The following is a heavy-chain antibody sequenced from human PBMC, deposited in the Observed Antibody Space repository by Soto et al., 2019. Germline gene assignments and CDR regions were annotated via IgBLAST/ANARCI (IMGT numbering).Heavy chain of an antibody. CDR2: ISGSGVST. J-gene: IGHJ4*02. V-gene: IGHV3-23*01. CDR1: GFIFSSYA. Sequence: EVQLLESGGGLEQPGGSLRLSCAASGFIFSSYAMNWVRQTPGKGLEWVSGISGSGVSTYYADSVKGRFSISRDNSKNTLYLQMNSLRDEDTAIYYFVKVRGGFYTYYFDYWGQGTLVTVSS. D-gene: IGHD3-10*01. CDR3: VKVRGGFYTYYFDY.